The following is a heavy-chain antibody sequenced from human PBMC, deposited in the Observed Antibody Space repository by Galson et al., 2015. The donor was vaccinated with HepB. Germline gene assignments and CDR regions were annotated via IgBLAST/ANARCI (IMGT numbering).Heavy chain of an antibody. Sequence: SLRLSCAASGFTFSRYGMHWVRQAPGKGLEWVAVISYDGSNKYYADSVKGRFTISRDNSKNTLYLQMNSLRAEDTAVYYCAKLSLSSGSGYVSDYWGQGTLVTVSS. V-gene: IGHV3-30*18. CDR1: GFTFSRYG. D-gene: IGHD5-12*01. CDR2: ISYDGSNK. CDR3: AKLSLSSGSGYVSDY. J-gene: IGHJ4*02.